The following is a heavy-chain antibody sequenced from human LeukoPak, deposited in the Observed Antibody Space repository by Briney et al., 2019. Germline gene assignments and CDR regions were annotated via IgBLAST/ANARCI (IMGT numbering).Heavy chain of an antibody. CDR1: GFTFSSYW. Sequence: GGSLRLSCAASGFTFSSYWMTWVRQAPGKGLEWVANIKQDGSERNYVDSVEGRFTISRDNAKNSLYLQMNTLRDEDTAVYYCATGAGCGYWGQGTLVTVSS. J-gene: IGHJ4*02. CDR3: ATGAGCGY. CDR2: IKQDGSER. V-gene: IGHV3-7*03. D-gene: IGHD6-19*01.